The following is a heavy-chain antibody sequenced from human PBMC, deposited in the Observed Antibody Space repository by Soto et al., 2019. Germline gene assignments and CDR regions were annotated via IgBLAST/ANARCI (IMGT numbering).Heavy chain of an antibody. CDR2: IDQSGTT. D-gene: IGHD3-16*02. CDR1: GGSISDYY. Sequence: QVQLQQWGAGLLKPSETLSLTCAVYGGSISDYYWSWIRQPPGKGLEWIGEIDQSGTTNYNPSLKSRADVSGGTAKEQFPLKVSFVTGADTAGYYCAGEVYVWGSYRYARDAFAIWGRGAMGTVSS. V-gene: IGHV4-34*01. J-gene: IGHJ3*02. CDR3: AGEVYVWGSYRYARDAFAI.